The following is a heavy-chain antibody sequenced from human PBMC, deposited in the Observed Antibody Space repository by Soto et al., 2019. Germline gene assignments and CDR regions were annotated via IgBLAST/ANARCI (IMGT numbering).Heavy chain of an antibody. Sequence: GGSLRLSCAPSGFSFSNYAMSWVRQAPGKGLEWVSLISGSASATHYADSVKGRFTISRDNSKRTVYLQLNSLRAEDTAVYYCAKGMANTVFGVYTLFDFWGRGTLVTVSS. CDR2: ISGSASAT. CDR1: GFSFSNYA. J-gene: IGHJ4*02. CDR3: AKGMANTVFGVYTLFDF. V-gene: IGHV3-23*01. D-gene: IGHD3-3*01.